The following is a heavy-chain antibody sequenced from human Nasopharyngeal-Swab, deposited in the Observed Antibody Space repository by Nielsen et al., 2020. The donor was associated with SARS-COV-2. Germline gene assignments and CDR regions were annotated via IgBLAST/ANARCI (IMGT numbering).Heavy chain of an antibody. V-gene: IGHV4-30-4*01. D-gene: IGHD3-10*01. J-gene: IGHJ4*02. CDR2: IYYSGST. Sequence: SETLSLTCAVSGGSISSGGYYWSWIRQPPGKGLERIGYIYYSGSTYYNPSLKSRVTISVDTSKNQFSLKLSSVTAADTAVYYCLSGGDGFDYWGQGTLVTVSS. CDR3: LSGGDGFDY. CDR1: GGSISSGGYY.